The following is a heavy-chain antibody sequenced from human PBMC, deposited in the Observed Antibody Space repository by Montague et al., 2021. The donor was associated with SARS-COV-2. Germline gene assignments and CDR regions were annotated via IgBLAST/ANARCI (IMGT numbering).Heavy chain of an antibody. Sequence: TRSLTCTVSGASISSGDDYWTWIRQPPGKGLEWIGYMSYSGSAYYSPSLQSRGVISGDTSKNQFSLKLTSVTAADTAMYYCARHRSYYENGFDPWGQGTLVTVSS. V-gene: IGHV4-30-4*08. CDR2: MSYSGSA. CDR3: ARHRSYYENGFDP. D-gene: IGHD3-3*01. J-gene: IGHJ5*02. CDR1: GASISSGDDY.